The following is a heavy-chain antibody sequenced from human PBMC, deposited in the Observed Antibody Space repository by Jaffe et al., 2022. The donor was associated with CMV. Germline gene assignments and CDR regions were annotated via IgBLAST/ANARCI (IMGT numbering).Heavy chain of an antibody. Sequence: EVQLVESGGGLVQPGGSLRLSCVGSGFTFSDCWMTWVRQAPGKGLEWVANIKQDGSEIHYVDSVKGRFTISRDNAKNAVYLQMNSLRAEDTAVYFCATHHRFFFFLDVWGKGTTVTVSS. J-gene: IGHJ6*04. CDR2: IKQDGSEI. CDR3: ATHHRFFFFLDV. V-gene: IGHV3-7*03. D-gene: IGHD3-10*01. CDR1: GFTFSDCW.